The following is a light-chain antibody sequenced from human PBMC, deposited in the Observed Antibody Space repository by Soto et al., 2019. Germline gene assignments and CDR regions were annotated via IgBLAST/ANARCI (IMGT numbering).Light chain of an antibody. CDR1: SSDVGGYNY. V-gene: IGLV2-8*01. Sequence: QSALTQPPSASGSPGQSVTISCTGTSSDVGGYNYVSWYQQHPGEAPKLMIFEVSKRPSGVPDRFSGSKSGNTASLTVSGLQAEDEADYYCCSYARGSRAFGGGTKLTVL. CDR2: EVS. CDR3: CSYARGSRA. J-gene: IGLJ3*02.